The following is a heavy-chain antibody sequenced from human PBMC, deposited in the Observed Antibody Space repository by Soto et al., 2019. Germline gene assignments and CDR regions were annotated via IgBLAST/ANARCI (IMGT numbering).Heavy chain of an antibody. CDR1: GYSFTSYW. D-gene: IGHD2-15*01. CDR3: ARLVAGIFNYYYGMDV. CDR2: IYPGDSDT. V-gene: IGHV5-51*01. J-gene: IGHJ6*02. Sequence: GESLKISCKCSGYSFTSYWIGLVRQMPGKGLEWMGIIYPGDSDTRYSPSFQGQVTISADKSISTAYLQWSSLKASDTAMYYCARLVAGIFNYYYGMDVWGQGTTVTVSS.